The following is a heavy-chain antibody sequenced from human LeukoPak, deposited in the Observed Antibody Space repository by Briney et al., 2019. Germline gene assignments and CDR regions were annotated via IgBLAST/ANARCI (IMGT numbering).Heavy chain of an antibody. D-gene: IGHD1-1*01. CDR2: MNPNSGNT. V-gene: IGHV1-8*01. CDR3: ARVYQAGTTSGLGS. CDR1: GYTFTSYD. Sequence: ASVKVSCKASGYTFTSYDIHWVRQATGQGLEWMGWMNPNSGNTGYAQKFQGRVTMTRNTSISTAYMELSSLRSEDTAVYYCARVYQAGTTSGLGSWGQGTLVTVSS. J-gene: IGHJ4*02.